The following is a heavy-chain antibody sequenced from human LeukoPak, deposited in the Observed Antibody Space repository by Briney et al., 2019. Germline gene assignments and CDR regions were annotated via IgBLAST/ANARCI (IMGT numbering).Heavy chain of an antibody. CDR1: GYTFTGYY. CDR3: ARNPMTSMYYYYGMDV. V-gene: IGHV1-2*02. CDR2: INPNSGGT. J-gene: IGHJ6*02. Sequence: ASVKVSCKASGYTFTGYYMHWVRQAPGQGLEWMGWINPNSGGTNYAQKFQGRVTMTRDTSISTAYMELSRLRSDDTAVYYCARNPMTSMYYYYGMDVRGQGTTVTVSS.